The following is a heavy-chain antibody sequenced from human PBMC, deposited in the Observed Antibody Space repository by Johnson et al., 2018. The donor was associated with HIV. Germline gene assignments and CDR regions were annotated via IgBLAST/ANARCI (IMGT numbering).Heavy chain of an antibody. J-gene: IGHJ3*02. CDR3: ARELGSGWGETADAFDI. Sequence: QVQLVESGGGLVQPGRSLKLSCAASGFTFSSYGMHWVRQAPGKGLEWVAVISYDGSNKYYADSVKGRFIISRDNSKNKLYLQMNSLRAEDTAVYYCARELGSGWGETADAFDIWGQGTMVTVSS. CDR2: ISYDGSNK. D-gene: IGHD6-19*01. CDR1: GFTFSSYG. V-gene: IGHV3-30*03.